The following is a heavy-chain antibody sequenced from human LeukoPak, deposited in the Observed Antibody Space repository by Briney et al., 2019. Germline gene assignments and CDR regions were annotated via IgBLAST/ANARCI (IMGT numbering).Heavy chain of an antibody. CDR2: IYPGDSDT. D-gene: IGHD4-17*01. J-gene: IGHJ6*02. Sequence: GESLKISCKGSGYSFTSYWIGWVRQMPGKGLEWMEIIYPGDSDTRYSPSFQGQVTISADKSISTAYLQWSSLKASDTAMYYCARHSSGDYFYYYGMDVWGQGTTVTVSS. V-gene: IGHV5-51*01. CDR3: ARHSSGDYFYYYGMDV. CDR1: GYSFTSYW.